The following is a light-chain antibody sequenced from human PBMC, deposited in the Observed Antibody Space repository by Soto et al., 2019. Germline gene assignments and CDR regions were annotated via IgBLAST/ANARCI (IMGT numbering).Light chain of an antibody. V-gene: IGKV3-15*01. CDR3: QQYNNWPLT. Sequence: EIVMTQSPATLSVSPGERATLSCRASQSVSYNLAWYQQTPGQAPRLLIYGASTRATGIPARFSGSGPGTEFTLTISSLQSEDFAVYYCQQYNNWPLTFGGGTKVEIK. CDR1: QSVSYN. J-gene: IGKJ4*01. CDR2: GAS.